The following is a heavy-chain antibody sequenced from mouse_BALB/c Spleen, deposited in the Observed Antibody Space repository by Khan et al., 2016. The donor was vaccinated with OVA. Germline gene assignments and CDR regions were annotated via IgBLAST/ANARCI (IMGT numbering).Heavy chain of an antibody. CDR1: GFSFTSYG. J-gene: IGHJ2*01. D-gene: IGHD1-3*01. V-gene: IGHV2-9*02. CDR3: ARLEDI. CDR2: IRTGGGK. Sequence: QVQLMQSGPGLVAPSQTLSITCTVSGFSFTSYGVHWVRQPPGKGLEWLGVIRTGGGKTYYSALMSRRIISNDNSKSQVFLKMNSLQTDDTAMDYCARLEDIWGQGTTLTVSS.